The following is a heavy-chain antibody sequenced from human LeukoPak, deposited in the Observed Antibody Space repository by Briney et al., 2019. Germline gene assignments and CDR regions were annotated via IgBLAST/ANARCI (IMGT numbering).Heavy chain of an antibody. CDR2: ITGSGGSS. CDR3: VKDPAIVGATHADY. Sequence: GGSLRLSCAASGFTFSSYAMSWVRQAPGKGLEWVSVITGSGGSSDYADSVKGRFTISRDNSKNTLYLQMNSLRAEDTAVYYCVKDPAIVGATHADYRGQGTLVTVSS. J-gene: IGHJ4*02. CDR1: GFTFSSYA. V-gene: IGHV3-23*01. D-gene: IGHD1-26*01.